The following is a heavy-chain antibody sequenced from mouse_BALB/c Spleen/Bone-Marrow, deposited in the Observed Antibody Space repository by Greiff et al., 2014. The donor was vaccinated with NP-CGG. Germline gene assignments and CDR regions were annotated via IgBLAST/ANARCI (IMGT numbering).Heavy chain of an antibody. CDR3: ARRELGEFDY. J-gene: IGHJ2*01. Sequence: VQVVESGAELVRPGTSVKVSCKASGYAFTNYLIEWVKQRPGQGLEWIGVINPGSGGTNYNEKFKRKATLTADKSSSTAYMQLSGLTSDDSAVYFCARRELGEFDYWGQGATLTVSS. D-gene: IGHD4-1*01. V-gene: IGHV1-54*01. CDR1: GYAFTNYL. CDR2: INPGSGGT.